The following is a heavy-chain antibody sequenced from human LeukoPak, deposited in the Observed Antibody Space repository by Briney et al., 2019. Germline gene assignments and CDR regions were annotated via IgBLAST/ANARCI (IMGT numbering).Heavy chain of an antibody. CDR1: GGSFSGYY. D-gene: IGHD5-12*01. CDR3: ARDSPYSGYDY. J-gene: IGHJ4*02. V-gene: IGHV4-34*01. CDR2: INHSGST. Sequence: SETLSLTCAVYGGSFSGYYWSWIRQPPGKGLEWIGEINHSGSTNYNPSLKSRVTMSVDTSKNHFSLKLSSVTAADTAVYYCARDSPYSGYDYWGQGSLVTVSS.